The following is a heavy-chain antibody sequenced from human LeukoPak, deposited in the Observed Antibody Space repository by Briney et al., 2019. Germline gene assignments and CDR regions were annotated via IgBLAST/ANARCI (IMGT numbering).Heavy chain of an antibody. Sequence: SETLSLTCAVYGGSLNGHYWSWIRQPPGKGLEWIGEGSESGGTKFNPSLKSRVTISADTSKNQFSLKLNSVTAADTAVYYCARDSALKWLVIDYWGQGTLVTVSS. CDR1: GGSLNGHY. CDR2: GSESGGT. J-gene: IGHJ4*02. CDR3: ARDSALKWLVIDY. V-gene: IGHV4-34*01. D-gene: IGHD6-19*01.